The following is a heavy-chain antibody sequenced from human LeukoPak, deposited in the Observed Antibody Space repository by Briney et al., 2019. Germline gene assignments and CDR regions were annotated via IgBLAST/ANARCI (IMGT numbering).Heavy chain of an antibody. CDR2: IKQDGSEK. Sequence: GGSLRLSCAASGFTFSSYWMSWVRQAPGKGLEWVANIKQDGSEKYYVDSVKGRFTISRDNAKNSLYLQMNSLRAEDTAVYYCARGGPRRSMGMDVWGQGTTVTVSS. D-gene: IGHD2-8*01. V-gene: IGHV3-7*01. CDR3: ARGGPRRSMGMDV. CDR1: GFTFSSYW. J-gene: IGHJ6*02.